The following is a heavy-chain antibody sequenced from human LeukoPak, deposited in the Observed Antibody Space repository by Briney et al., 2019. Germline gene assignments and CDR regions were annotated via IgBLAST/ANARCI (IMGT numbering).Heavy chain of an antibody. CDR2: ITSDGTNE. Sequence: GGSLRLSCAASGFTFSSYAMSWGRQAPGKGLEWVAVITSDGTNEYYADAVKGRFTISRDNSKTTLYLHMNSLRVEDTAVYYCARSNGWYLDYWGQGTLVTVSS. J-gene: IGHJ4*02. D-gene: IGHD6-19*01. CDR1: GFTFSSYA. CDR3: ARSNGWYLDY. V-gene: IGHV3-30-3*01.